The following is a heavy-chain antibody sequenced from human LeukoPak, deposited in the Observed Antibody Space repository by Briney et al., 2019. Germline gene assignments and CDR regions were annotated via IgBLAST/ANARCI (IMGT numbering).Heavy chain of an antibody. CDR2: ISASGSNT. CDR1: GFTFSSLD. D-gene: IGHD6-19*01. CDR3: AKDSVRSGGWFYFDN. Sequence: EGSLRLSCAASGFTFSSLDMAWVRQAPGKGLEWVSGISASGSNTFYADSVKGRFTISRDNSKNTLYLQMSSLRVEDTAIYYCAKDSVRSGGWFYFDNWGQGTLVSVSS. J-gene: IGHJ4*02. V-gene: IGHV3-23*01.